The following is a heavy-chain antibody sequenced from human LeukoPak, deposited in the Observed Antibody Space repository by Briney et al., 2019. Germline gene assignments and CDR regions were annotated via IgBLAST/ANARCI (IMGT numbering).Heavy chain of an antibody. D-gene: IGHD3-9*01. V-gene: IGHV4-4*07. Sequence: SETLSLTCTVSGYSISSGYYWGWIRQPAGKGLEWIGRIYTSGSTNYNPSLKSRVTMSVDTSKNQFSLKLSSVTAADTAVYYCARDSDILTGYYDNWFDPWGQGTLVTVSS. CDR1: GYSISSGYY. CDR3: ARDSDILTGYYDNWFDP. CDR2: IYTSGST. J-gene: IGHJ5*02.